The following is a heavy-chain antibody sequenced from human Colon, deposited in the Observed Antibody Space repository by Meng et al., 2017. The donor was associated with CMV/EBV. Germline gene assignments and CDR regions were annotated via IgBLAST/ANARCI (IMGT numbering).Heavy chain of an antibody. V-gene: IGHV3-21*01. CDR2: ISSSSSYI. CDR1: GFTFSSYS. D-gene: IGHD5-12*01. J-gene: IGHJ4*02. Sequence: ETLSLTCAASGFTFSSYSMNWVRQAPGKGLEWVSSISSSSSYIYYADSVKGRFTISRDNAKNSLYLQMNSLRAEDTAVYYCARDPQRHNSGYLGSAQYFDYWGQGTLVTVSS. CDR3: ARDPQRHNSGYLGSAQYFDY.